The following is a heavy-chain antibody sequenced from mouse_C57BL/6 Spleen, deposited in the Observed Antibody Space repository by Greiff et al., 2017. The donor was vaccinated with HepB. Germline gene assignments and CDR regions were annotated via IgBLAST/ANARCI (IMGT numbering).Heavy chain of an antibody. CDR2: IHPNSGST. Sequence: QVQLKESGAELVKPGASVKLSCKASGYTFTSYWMHWVKQRPGQGLEWIGMIHPNSGSTNYNEKFKSKATLTVDKSSSTAYMQLSSLTSEDSAVYYCARGGLPYYFDYWGQGTTLTVSS. J-gene: IGHJ2*01. CDR3: ARGGLPYYFDY. D-gene: IGHD3-1*01. CDR1: GYTFTSYW. V-gene: IGHV1-64*01.